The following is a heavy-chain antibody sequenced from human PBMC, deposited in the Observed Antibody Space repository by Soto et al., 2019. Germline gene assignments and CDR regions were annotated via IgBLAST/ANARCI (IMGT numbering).Heavy chain of an antibody. CDR3: ATRIAAAGYAYYYYGLDV. V-gene: IGHV1-69*13. CDR1: GGTFSSYA. D-gene: IGHD6-13*01. J-gene: IGHJ6*02. Sequence: SVKVSCKASGGTFSSYAISWVRQAPGQGLEWMGGIIPIFGTANYAQKFQGRVTITADESTSTAYMELSSLRSEDTAVYYCATRIAAAGYAYYYYGLDVWGQRTTVTVSS. CDR2: IIPIFGTA.